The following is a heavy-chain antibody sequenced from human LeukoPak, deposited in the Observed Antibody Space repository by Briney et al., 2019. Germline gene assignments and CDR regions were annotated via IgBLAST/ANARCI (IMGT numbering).Heavy chain of an antibody. CDR2: FSNSGST. V-gene: IGHV4-59*01. CDR1: GGSFSGYY. Sequence: SETLSLTCAVYGGSFSGYYWSWIRQPPGKGLEWIGYFSNSGSTDYNPSLKSRVTISVDTSKNQFSLKLSSVTAADTAVYYCARGYYNILTSYYVDYWGQGTLVTVSS. J-gene: IGHJ4*02. CDR3: ARGYYNILTSYYVDY. D-gene: IGHD3-9*01.